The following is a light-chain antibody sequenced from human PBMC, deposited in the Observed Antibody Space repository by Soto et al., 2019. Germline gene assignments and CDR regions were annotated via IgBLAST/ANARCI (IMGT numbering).Light chain of an antibody. CDR3: HQRQGWPRT. CDR2: AAS. J-gene: IGKJ1*01. V-gene: IGKV1-39*01. CDR1: QSISSY. Sequence: DIHMTQSPSSLSATLGDRVTITFRASQSISSYLNWYQQKPGKAPKFLIFAASSLQSGVPSRFSGSGSGTDFTLTISSLQPEDFAFYYCHQRQGWPRTFGQGTKVDIK.